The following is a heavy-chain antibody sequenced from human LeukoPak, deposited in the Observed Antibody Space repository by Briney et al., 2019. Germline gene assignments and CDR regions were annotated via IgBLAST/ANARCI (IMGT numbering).Heavy chain of an antibody. CDR1: GFTFSSYS. CDR3: ARRRDCSGGSCYFYYYYMDV. V-gene: IGHV3-21*01. Sequence: PGGSLRLSCAASGFTFSSYSMNWVRQAPGKGLEWVSSISSSSSYIYYADSVKGRFTISRDNAKNSLYLQMNSLRAEDTAVYYCARRRDCSGGSCYFYYYYMDVWGKGTTVTVSS. CDR2: ISSSSSYI. J-gene: IGHJ6*03. D-gene: IGHD2-15*01.